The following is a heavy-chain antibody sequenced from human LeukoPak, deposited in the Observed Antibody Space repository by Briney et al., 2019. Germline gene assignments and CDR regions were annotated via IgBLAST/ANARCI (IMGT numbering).Heavy chain of an antibody. V-gene: IGHV4-4*02. J-gene: IGHJ3*02. Sequence: SETLSLTCAVSGGSISSSNWWSWVRQPPGKGLERIGEIYHSGSTNYNPSLKSRVTISVDKSKNQFSLNLSSVTAADTAVYYCARSMNVVTKAFDIWGQGTMVTVSS. D-gene: IGHD3-22*01. CDR2: IYHSGST. CDR1: GGSISSSNW. CDR3: ARSMNVVTKAFDI.